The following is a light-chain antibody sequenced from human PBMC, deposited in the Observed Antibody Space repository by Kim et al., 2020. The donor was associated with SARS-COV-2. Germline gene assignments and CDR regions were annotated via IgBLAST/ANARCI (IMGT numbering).Light chain of an antibody. Sequence: ASGGRRGHITWQAGQDNSNHLNWVPQKTGKAPKLLIFDCFNLETGGPSRFSGSGSGTDFTFTISRLQPEDIATYYCQKYDKRPPYTFGQGTKLEI. V-gene: IGKV1-33*01. J-gene: IGKJ2*01. CDR2: DCF. CDR1: QDNSNH. CDR3: QKYDKRPPYT.